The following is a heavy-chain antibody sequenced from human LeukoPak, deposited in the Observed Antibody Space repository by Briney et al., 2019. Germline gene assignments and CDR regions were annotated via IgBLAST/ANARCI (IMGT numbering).Heavy chain of an antibody. CDR3: AKGDTLYYYDSSGYYAIDY. D-gene: IGHD3-22*01. V-gene: IGHV3-23*01. J-gene: IGHJ4*02. CDR1: GFTFSSYA. Sequence: GGPLRLSCAASGFTFSSYAMSWVRQAPGKGLEWVSAISGSGGSTYYADSVKGRFTISRDNSKNTLYLQMNSLRAEDTAVYYCAKGDTLYYYDSSGYYAIDYWGQGTLVTVSS. CDR2: ISGSGGST.